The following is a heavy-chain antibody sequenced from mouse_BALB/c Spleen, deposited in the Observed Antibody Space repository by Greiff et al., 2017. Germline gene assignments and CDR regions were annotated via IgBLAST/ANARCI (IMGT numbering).Heavy chain of an antibody. J-gene: IGHJ2*01. Sequence: EVQLQESGAELVKPGASVKLSCTASGFNIKDTYMHWVKQRPEQGLEWIGRIDPANGNTKYDPKFQGKATITADTSSNTAYLQLSSLTSEDTAVYYCAREDLYYGSSYNFDYWGQGTTLTVSS. CDR1: GFNIKDTY. D-gene: IGHD1-1*01. V-gene: IGHV14-3*02. CDR3: AREDLYYGSSYNFDY. CDR2: IDPANGNT.